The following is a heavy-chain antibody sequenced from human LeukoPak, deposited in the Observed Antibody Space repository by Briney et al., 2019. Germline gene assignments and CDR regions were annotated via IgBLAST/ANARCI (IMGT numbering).Heavy chain of an antibody. Sequence: GASVKVSCKTFGYTFTAFYMHWVRQAPGQGLEWMGWINPNSGGTKYAQKFQGRVTMTRDTSISTAYMELSRLTSDDTAVYYCARDTSGGARLGYWGQGTLVTVSS. V-gene: IGHV1-2*02. J-gene: IGHJ4*02. D-gene: IGHD3-16*01. CDR1: GYTFTAFY. CDR3: ARDTSGGARLGY. CDR2: INPNSGGT.